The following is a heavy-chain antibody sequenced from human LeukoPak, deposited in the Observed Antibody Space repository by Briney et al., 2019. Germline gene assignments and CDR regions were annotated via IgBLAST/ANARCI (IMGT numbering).Heavy chain of an antibody. CDR2: ISGSGGST. V-gene: IGHV3-23*01. D-gene: IGHD2-21*01. J-gene: IGHJ4*02. CDR1: GFTFSSYA. CDR3: AKKSGDHFHFDF. Sequence: GGSLRLSCAASGFTFSSYAMSWVRQAPGKGLEWVSAISGSGGSTYYADSVKGRFTISRDNSKSTLYLQMNSLRAEDTAVYHCAKKSGDHFHFDFWGQGTLVTVSS.